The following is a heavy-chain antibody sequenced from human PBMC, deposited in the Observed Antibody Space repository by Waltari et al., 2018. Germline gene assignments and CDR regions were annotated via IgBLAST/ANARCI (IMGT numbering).Heavy chain of an antibody. D-gene: IGHD3-10*01. CDR1: GGTFINSG. J-gene: IGHJ4*02. CDR2: VIPVLGAA. V-gene: IGHV1-69*01. CDR3: AFDGSGSEDYFDF. Sequence: VQLVQSGAEVKKPGSSVKVSCKVSGGTFINSGISWVRQAPGQGLEWMGGVIPVLGAANYAQKFQGRVIISADESSGTVYMELSSLRSGDTAIYYCAFDGSGSEDYFDFWGQGTLVTVSS.